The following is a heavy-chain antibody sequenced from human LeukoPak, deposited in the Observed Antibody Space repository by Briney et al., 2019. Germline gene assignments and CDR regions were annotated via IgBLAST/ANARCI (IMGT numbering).Heavy chain of an antibody. V-gene: IGHV1-8*01. J-gene: IGHJ6*03. CDR2: MNPNSGNT. CDR3: ARSLTGRAYYYYYMDV. Sequence: AASVKVSCKASGYTFTSFDMNWVRQATGQGLEWMGWMNPNSGNTGYAQKFQGRVTMTTDTSTSTAYMELRSLRSDDTAVYYCARSLTGRAYYYYYMDVWGKGTTVTVSS. D-gene: IGHD1-20*01. CDR1: GYTFTSFD.